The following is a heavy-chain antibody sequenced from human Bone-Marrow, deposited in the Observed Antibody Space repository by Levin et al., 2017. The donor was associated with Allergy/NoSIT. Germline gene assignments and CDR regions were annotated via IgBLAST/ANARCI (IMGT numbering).Heavy chain of an antibody. CDR3: ARSVGNGYLSNFDY. CDR1: GESISSGGYY. V-gene: IGHV4-31*03. CDR2: IYYTGST. D-gene: IGHD3-22*01. Sequence: SQTLSLTCTVSGESISSGGYYWSWIRQLPGKGLEWIGYIYYTGSTYYNPSLKSRSHISVDTSKNEFALKMNLLSDADTAVYYCARSVGNGYLSNFDYWGQGTLVTVSS. J-gene: IGHJ4*02.